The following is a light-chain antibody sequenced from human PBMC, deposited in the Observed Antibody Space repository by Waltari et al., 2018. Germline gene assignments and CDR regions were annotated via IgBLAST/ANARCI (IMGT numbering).Light chain of an antibody. J-gene: IGLJ3*02. V-gene: IGLV4-69*01. CDR3: QTGGHGTWV. CDR1: TVYSSNV. Sequence: LVLTQSPSASASLVASFKLTCILITVYSSNVIACLHQQPGQGPRYLLKVNSDGSHRKGADIPVRFSASKSWTECYLPSSSLQSEDAADYYCQTGGHGTWVFGGGTKLTVL. CDR2: VNSDGSH.